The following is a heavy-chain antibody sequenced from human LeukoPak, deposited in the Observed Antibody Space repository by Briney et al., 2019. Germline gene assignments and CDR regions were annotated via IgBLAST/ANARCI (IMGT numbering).Heavy chain of an antibody. D-gene: IGHD6-13*01. J-gene: IGHJ4*02. CDR3: ARALYNSGWYPDYFDS. V-gene: IGHV3-7*01. CDR2: IKRDGSDK. CDR1: GFTFSNYW. Sequence: GGSLRLSCAASGFTFSNYWMSWVRQAPGKGLEWVANIKRDGSDKYYVVSVEGRFTISRDNAKNSLFLQMSGLRAEDTAMYYCARALYNSGWYPDYFDSWGQGTLVTVSS.